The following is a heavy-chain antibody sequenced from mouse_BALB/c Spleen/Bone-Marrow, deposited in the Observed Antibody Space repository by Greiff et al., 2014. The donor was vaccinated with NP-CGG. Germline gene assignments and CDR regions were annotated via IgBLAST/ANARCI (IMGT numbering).Heavy chain of an antibody. CDR2: IDTSDSYT. Sequence: QVQLQQPGAELVMPGASVKMSCKASGHTFTDYWMHWVKQRPGQGLEWIGAIDTSDSYTSYNQKFKGKATLTVDESSSTAYMQLSSLTSEDSAVYYGARSDYRFDPLPYWGQGTLVTVSA. V-gene: IGHV1-69*01. D-gene: IGHD2-14*01. CDR3: ARSDYRFDPLPY. CDR1: GHTFTDYW. J-gene: IGHJ3*01.